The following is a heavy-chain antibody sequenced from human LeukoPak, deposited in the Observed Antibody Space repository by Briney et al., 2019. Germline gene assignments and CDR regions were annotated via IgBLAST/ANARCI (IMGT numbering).Heavy chain of an antibody. V-gene: IGHV3-13*01. D-gene: IGHD3-10*01. Sequence: GGSLRLSCAASGFTFRGYDLHWVRQGTGKGLEWVSGITASGDTYYPGSVKGRFTISRENAKNSLYLQMNSLRAGDTAVYYCARYGYGSGRYAFGLDVWGQGTTVTVSS. CDR2: ITASGDT. J-gene: IGHJ6*02. CDR3: ARYGYGSGRYAFGLDV. CDR1: GFTFRGYD.